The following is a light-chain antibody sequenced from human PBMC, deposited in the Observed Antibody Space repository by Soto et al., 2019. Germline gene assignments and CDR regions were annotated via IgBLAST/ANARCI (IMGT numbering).Light chain of an antibody. CDR3: LQNNSYPRT. Sequence: DIQMTQSPSSLSASVGDRVTITCRASQDIRNDLGWFQQKPGIAPKRLIYSASSLQSGVPSRFSGSGSGTEFTLTITSLQPEDFETFYCLQNNSYPRTFGQGTKVEIK. V-gene: IGKV1-17*01. CDR1: QDIRND. J-gene: IGKJ1*01. CDR2: SAS.